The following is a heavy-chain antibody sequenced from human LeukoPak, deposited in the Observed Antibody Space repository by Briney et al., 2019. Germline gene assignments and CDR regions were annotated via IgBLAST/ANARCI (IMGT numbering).Heavy chain of an antibody. V-gene: IGHV3-20*04. CDR2: ITGNGGSI. CDR1: GFTFHAHG. D-gene: IGHD1-26*01. J-gene: IGHJ3*02. Sequence: GGSLRLSCVASGFTFHAHGMNWVRQAPGKGLEWVSGITGNGGSISYADSVKGRFAISRDNTKNSLNLQMTSLKVEDTALYYCVKDGSYIAFDIWGLGTMVTVSS. CDR3: VKDGSYIAFDI.